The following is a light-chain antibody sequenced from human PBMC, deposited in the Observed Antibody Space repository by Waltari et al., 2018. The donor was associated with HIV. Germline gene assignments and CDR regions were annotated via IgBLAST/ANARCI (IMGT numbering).Light chain of an antibody. CDR2: DNK. CDR3: LSYDGVKQV. V-gene: IGLV6-57*01. Sequence: NSILTQPQSVSGSPGKTVTILGPRSSGNIAIDSVHWYQLRPDNSPSNVIYDNKQRGAGVPDRFSGSIDRYTHSASLTISGLRAEDEADYSCLSYDGVKQVFGGGTKLTVL. J-gene: IGLJ3*02. CDR1: SGNIAIDS.